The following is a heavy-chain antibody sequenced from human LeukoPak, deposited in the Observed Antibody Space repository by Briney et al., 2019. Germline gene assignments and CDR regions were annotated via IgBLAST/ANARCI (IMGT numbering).Heavy chain of an antibody. J-gene: IGHJ5*02. CDR2: ISDYNGNT. CDR1: GYTFTSYG. CDR3: ARDLYRDSLPVSWFDP. V-gene: IGHV1-18*01. D-gene: IGHD4-11*01. Sequence: GASVKVSCKASGYTFTSYGISGVRQAPGQGLDWMGWISDYNGNTNYVQKLQGRVAMTTDTSTSTAYMELRSLRSDDTAVYYCARDLYRDSLPVSWFDPWGQGTLVTVSS.